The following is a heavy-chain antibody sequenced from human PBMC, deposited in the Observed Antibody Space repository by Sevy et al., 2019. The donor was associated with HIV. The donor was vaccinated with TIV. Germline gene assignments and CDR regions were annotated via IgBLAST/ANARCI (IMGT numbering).Heavy chain of an antibody. CDR3: ARGKHISDYYGSFDY. Sequence: GGSLRLSCAASGLTVSSNFMSWVRQAPGKGLEWVSVIYIGGSTYYADSVKGRFTISRDDSKNTLYLQMNSLRAEVTAVYYCARGKHISDYYGSFDYWGQGTLVTVSS. V-gene: IGHV3-53*01. CDR1: GLTVSSNF. D-gene: IGHD3-3*01. J-gene: IGHJ4*02. CDR2: IYIGGST.